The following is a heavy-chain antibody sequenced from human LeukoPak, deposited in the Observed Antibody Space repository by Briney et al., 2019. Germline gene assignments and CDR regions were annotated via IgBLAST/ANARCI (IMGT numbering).Heavy chain of an antibody. D-gene: IGHD3/OR15-3a*01. CDR2: IYHSGTT. CDR3: ARQTGSGLFILP. CDR1: GYSISTGYF. Sequence: PSETLSLTCTVSGYSISTGYFWGWIRQTPGKGLEWIGSIYHSGTTYYNPSLKSRVTISVDTSENQFSLKLNSVTAADTAVYYCARQTGSGLFILPGGQGTLVTVSS. V-gene: IGHV4-38-2*02. J-gene: IGHJ4*02.